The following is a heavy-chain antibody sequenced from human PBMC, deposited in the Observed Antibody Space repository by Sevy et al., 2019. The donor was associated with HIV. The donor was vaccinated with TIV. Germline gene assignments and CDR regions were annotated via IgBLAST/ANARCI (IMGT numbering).Heavy chain of an antibody. Sequence: SETLSLTCTVSGGSISSYYWSWIRQPPGKGLEWIGYIYYSGSTNYNPSLKSRVTISVDTSKNQFSLKLTSVTAADTAIYYCARATPDLYYGMDVWGQGTTVTVSS. CDR3: ARATPDLYYGMDV. CDR1: GGSISSYY. V-gene: IGHV4-59*01. J-gene: IGHJ6*02. CDR2: IYYSGST.